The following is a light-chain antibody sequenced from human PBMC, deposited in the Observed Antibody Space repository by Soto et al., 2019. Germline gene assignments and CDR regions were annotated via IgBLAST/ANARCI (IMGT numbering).Light chain of an antibody. CDR1: QSISSN. CDR3: QQYNNWPRT. J-gene: IGKJ1*01. V-gene: IGKV3-15*01. CDR2: GAS. Sequence: EIVMTQSPATLSVSPGERVTLSCRASQSISSNLAWYQQKPGQAPRLLIYGASTRATGIPASFSGSGSGTKFTLTISSLQSEDFAVYYCQQYNNWPRTFGQGTKVDIK.